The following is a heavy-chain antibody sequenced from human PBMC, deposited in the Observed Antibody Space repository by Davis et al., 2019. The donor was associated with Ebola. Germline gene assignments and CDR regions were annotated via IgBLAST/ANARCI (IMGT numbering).Heavy chain of an antibody. J-gene: IGHJ4*02. CDR1: GGTFSSYG. V-gene: IGHV1-69*13. Sequence: SVKVSCKASGGTFSSYGISWVRQAPGQGLDWMGGIIPVSGVPKYAQDFQGRVPITADESTSTAYMELSSLRSEDTAMYYCARDRYSDGSGYFFEQSHWGQGTLVTVSS. CDR2: IIPVSGVP. CDR3: ARDRYSDGSGYFFEQSH. D-gene: IGHD3-22*01.